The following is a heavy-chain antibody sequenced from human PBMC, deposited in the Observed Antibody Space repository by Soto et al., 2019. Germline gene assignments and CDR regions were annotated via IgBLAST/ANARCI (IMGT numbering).Heavy chain of an antibody. Sequence: QVQLVQSGAEVQKPGSSVKVSCKASGGTFSSYTISWVRQAPGQGLEWMGRIIPILGIANYAQKFQGRVTITADKSTSTAYMELSSLRSEDTAVYYCARGALWFGELFYYYYMDVWGKGTTVTVSS. CDR2: IIPILGIA. V-gene: IGHV1-69*02. D-gene: IGHD3-10*01. CDR3: ARGALWFGELFYYYYMDV. J-gene: IGHJ6*03. CDR1: GGTFSSYT.